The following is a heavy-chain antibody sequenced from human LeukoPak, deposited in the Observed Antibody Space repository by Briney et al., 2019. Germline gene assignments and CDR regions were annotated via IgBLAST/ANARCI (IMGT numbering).Heavy chain of an antibody. Sequence: GESLRLSCAASEFTFNSYAFNWVRQAPGKGLEWVSYISSSSNVIYYTDSVKGRFTISRDNARNLLSLQMNSLRAEDTAVYYCARDQGVYCSGGSCTAFDIWGQGTMVTVSS. CDR3: ARDQGVYCSGGSCTAFDI. D-gene: IGHD2-15*01. J-gene: IGHJ3*02. CDR1: EFTFNSYA. CDR2: ISSSSNVI. V-gene: IGHV3-48*01.